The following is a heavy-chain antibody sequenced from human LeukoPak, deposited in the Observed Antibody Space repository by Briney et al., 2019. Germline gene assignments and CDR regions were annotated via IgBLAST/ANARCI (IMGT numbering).Heavy chain of an antibody. CDR1: GLTFGDYA. CDR2: IRSKAHGATT. Sequence: GGSLRLSCTASGLTFGDYAMTWVRQAPGEGLELVGFIRSKAHGATTESAASLKGRFTSPRAGSKCSGDLQLTSLQTGDTVRYYCTKDQTPFYWGQGTLVTVSS. V-gene: IGHV3-49*04. CDR3: TKDQTPFY. J-gene: IGHJ4*02.